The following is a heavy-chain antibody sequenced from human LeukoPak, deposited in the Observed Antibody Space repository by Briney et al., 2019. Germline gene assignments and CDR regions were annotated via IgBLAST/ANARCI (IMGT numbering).Heavy chain of an antibody. D-gene: IGHD6-13*01. CDR3: ARVVAAAGIFDC. CDR2: IWYDGSNK. CDR1: GFTFSSYG. J-gene: IGHJ4*02. Sequence: GGSLRLSCAASGFTFSSYGMHWVRQAPGKGLEWVAVIWYDGSNKYYADSVKGRFTISRDNSKNTLYLQMNSLRAEDTAVYYCARVVAAAGIFDCWGQGTLVTVSS. V-gene: IGHV3-33*01.